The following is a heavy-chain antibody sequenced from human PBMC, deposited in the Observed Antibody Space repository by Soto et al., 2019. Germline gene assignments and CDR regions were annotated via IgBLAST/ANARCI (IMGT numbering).Heavy chain of an antibody. V-gene: IGHV4-34*01. CDR1: GGSFSGYY. CDR3: AKTMAMVRGVKGWFDP. CDR2: INHSGST. J-gene: IGHJ5*02. Sequence: QVQLQQWGAGLLKPSETLSLTCAVYGGSFSGYYWSWIRQPPGKGLEWIGEINHSGSTNYNPSLKSRVTISVDTSKKQFSLKLSSVTDADTAVYYCAKTMAMVRGVKGWFDPWGQGTLVTVSS. D-gene: IGHD3-10*01.